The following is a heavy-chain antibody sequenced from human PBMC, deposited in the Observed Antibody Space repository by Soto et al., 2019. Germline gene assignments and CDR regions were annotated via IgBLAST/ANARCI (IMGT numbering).Heavy chain of an antibody. CDR1: GGTISSYD. V-gene: IGHV4-59*01. Sequence: SETLSLTSTVSGGTISSYDWSWIRQPPGKGLEWIGYIYYSGSTNYNPSLKSRVTISVDTSKNQFSLKLSSVTAADTAVYYCARGATMIVNYWFDPWGQGTLVTVSS. CDR2: IYYSGST. D-gene: IGHD3-22*01. J-gene: IGHJ5*02. CDR3: ARGATMIVNYWFDP.